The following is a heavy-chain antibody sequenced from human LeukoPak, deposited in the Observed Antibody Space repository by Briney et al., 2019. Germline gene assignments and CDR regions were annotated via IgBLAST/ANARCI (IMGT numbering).Heavy chain of an antibody. D-gene: IGHD3-10*01. CDR3: ARGGLPMVRGVILAEYFQH. Sequence: PGGSLRLSCAASGFTFSSYSMNWVRQAPGKGLEWVSSTSSSSSYIYYADSVKGRFTISRDNAKNSLYLQMNSLRAEDTAVYYCARGGLPMVRGVILAEYFQHWGQGTLVTVSS. J-gene: IGHJ1*01. V-gene: IGHV3-21*01. CDR1: GFTFSSYS. CDR2: TSSSSSYI.